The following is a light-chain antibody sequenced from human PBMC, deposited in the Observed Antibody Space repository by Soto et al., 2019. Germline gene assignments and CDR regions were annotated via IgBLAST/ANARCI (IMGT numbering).Light chain of an antibody. CDR2: DTS. J-gene: IGKJ4*01. CDR3: QQFASYPLT. V-gene: IGKV3-11*01. Sequence: EIVLTQSPATLSLSPGERATLSCRASQSVSSYLAWYQQRPGQAPRLLIFDTSNKATDIPARFSGSGSGTDFTLTISGLEPEDFAVYYCQQFASYPLTFGGGTKVEIK. CDR1: QSVSSY.